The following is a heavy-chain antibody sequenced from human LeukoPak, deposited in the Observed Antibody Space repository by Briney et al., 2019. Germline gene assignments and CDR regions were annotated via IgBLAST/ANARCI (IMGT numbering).Heavy chain of an antibody. CDR1: GFTFSSYA. D-gene: IGHD3-22*01. J-gene: IGHJ4*02. Sequence: GGSLRLSCAASGFTFSSYAMSWVCQAPGKRLEWVSAISGSGGFTYDADSVKGRFTISRDNSKNTLYLQMNSLRAEDTALYYCAKDFYYDSSALTLDYWGQGTLVTVSS. CDR2: ISGSGGFT. CDR3: AKDFYYDSSALTLDY. V-gene: IGHV3-23*01.